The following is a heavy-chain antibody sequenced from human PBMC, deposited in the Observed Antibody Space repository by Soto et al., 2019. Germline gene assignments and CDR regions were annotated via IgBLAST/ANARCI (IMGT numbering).Heavy chain of an antibody. V-gene: IGHV5-10-1*01. CDR3: ARHSTGYYYGMEV. J-gene: IGHJ6*02. CDR2: IDRSDSYT. D-gene: IGHD4-4*01. CDR1: GYSFTRYC. Sequence: PGESLTIYCEVSGYSFTRYCIRWVRQMPGKGLEWMGRIDRSDSYTNYSPSFQGHVTISADKSIGTAYLQWSSLKASDTAMYYCARHSTGYYYGMEVWGQGTTVTVS.